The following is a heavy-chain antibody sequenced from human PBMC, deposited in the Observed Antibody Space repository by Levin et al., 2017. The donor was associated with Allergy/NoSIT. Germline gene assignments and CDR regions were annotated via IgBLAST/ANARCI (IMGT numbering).Heavy chain of an antibody. D-gene: IGHD5-12*01. J-gene: IGHJ4*02. CDR1: GYTFTSYD. CDR2: MNPNSGNT. CDR3: ARAHVDIVATILGTPHFDY. V-gene: IGHV1-8*01. Sequence: ASVKVSCKASGYTFTSYDINWVRQATGQGLEWMGWMNPNSGNTGYAQKFQGRVTMTRNTSISTAYMELSSLRSEDTAVYYCARAHVDIVATILGTPHFDYWGQGTLVTVSS.